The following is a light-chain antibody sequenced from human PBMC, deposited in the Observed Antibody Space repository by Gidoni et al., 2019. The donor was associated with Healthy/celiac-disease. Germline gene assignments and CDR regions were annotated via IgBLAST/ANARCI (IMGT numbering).Light chain of an antibody. CDR2: GKN. Sequence: SSELTQDPAVSVALGQTVRITCQGDSLRSYYARGYQQKPGQAAVLVIYGKNNRPSGTPDRFSGSSSGNTSSLTITGAQAEDEADYYCTSRDSSGNHLVVFGGGTKLTVL. J-gene: IGLJ2*01. CDR3: TSRDSSGNHLVV. CDR1: SLRSYY. V-gene: IGLV3-19*01.